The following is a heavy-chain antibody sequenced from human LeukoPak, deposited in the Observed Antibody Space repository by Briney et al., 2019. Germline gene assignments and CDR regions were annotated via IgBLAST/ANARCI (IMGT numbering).Heavy chain of an antibody. CDR1: GFTFSSYS. D-gene: IGHD3-10*01. CDR3: AKDSSISWFGGDSQ. J-gene: IGHJ4*02. Sequence: GGSLRLSCAASGFTFSSYSMNWVRQAPGKGLEWVSYISSSSSTIYYADSVKGRFTISRDNAKNSLYLQMNSLRAEDTAVYYCAKDSSISWFGGDSQWGQGTLVTVSS. CDR2: ISSSSSTI. V-gene: IGHV3-48*01.